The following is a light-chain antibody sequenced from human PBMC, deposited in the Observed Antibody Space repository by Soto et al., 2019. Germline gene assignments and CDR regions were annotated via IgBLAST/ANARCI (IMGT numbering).Light chain of an antibody. Sequence: QSALTQPASVSGSPGQSIAISCTGTSGDVGGYDYVSWYQQHPDKAPTLVIYEVTKRPSWGSKRHSGSKPGNTASQTISGRQPEDEPDYHCKPHTSGSTRVFGSGTKVTV. CDR2: EVT. J-gene: IGLJ1*01. CDR3: KPHTSGSTRV. V-gene: IGLV2-14*01. CDR1: SGDVGGYDY.